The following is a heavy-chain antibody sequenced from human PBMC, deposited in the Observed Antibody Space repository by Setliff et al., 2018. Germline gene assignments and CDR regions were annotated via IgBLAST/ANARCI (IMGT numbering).Heavy chain of an antibody. CDR3: ATDVNQWDPTYMDV. J-gene: IGHJ6*03. D-gene: IGHD1-26*01. CDR2: LQTYSGHT. CDR1: GDSIPKNA. Sequence: ASVKVSCKSSGDSIPKNAISWVRQAPGQGLEWMGWLQTYSGHTNYAQKFRGRATMTTDTSTRTAYLELRALTSDDTAVYYCATDVNQWDPTYMDVWGEGTTVTVSS. V-gene: IGHV1-18*01.